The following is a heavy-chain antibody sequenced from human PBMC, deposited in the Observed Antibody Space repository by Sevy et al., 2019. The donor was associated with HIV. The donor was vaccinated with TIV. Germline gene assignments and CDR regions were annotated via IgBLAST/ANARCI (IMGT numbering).Heavy chain of an antibody. CDR1: GFTFSSYS. J-gene: IGHJ3*02. V-gene: IGHV3-21*04. CDR3: ARVRASGDYYDSSGYYSYAFDI. Sequence: GGSLRLSCAASGFTFSSYSMNWVRQAPGKGLEWVSSISSSGSTIYYEDSVKGRFTISRDNAKNSLYLQMNSLRAEDTGVYYCARVRASGDYYDSSGYYSYAFDIWGQGTMVTVSS. CDR2: ISSSGSTI. D-gene: IGHD3-22*01.